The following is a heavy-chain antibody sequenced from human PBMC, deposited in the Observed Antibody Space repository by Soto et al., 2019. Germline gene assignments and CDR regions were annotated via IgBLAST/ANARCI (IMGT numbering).Heavy chain of an antibody. Sequence: PSETLSPTCTVSGGSIRAYFWTWIRQPPEKSLEWIGEITHSGSTNYNPSLKSRVTISVDTSKKQFSLKLSSVTAADTAVYYCARGRTLRGRFLEWLSASGEFRPKDYYYGMDVWGQGTTVTVS. J-gene: IGHJ6*02. D-gene: IGHD3-3*01. CDR1: GGSIRAYF. CDR3: ARGRTLRGRFLEWLSASGEFRPKDYYYGMDV. V-gene: IGHV4-34*01. CDR2: ITHSGST.